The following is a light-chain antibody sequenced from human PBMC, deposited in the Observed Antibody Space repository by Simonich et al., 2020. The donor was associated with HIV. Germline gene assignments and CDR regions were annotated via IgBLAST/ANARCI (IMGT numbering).Light chain of an antibody. Sequence: SYELTQPPSVSVSPGQTARITCSADALPKKYTYWYQQKSGQAPVLVIYEDSKRRSVYPEGFSGSSSGTMATLTISGAQVEDEADYYCHSTDSSGNHRVFGGGTKLTVL. CDR3: HSTDSSGNHRV. J-gene: IGLJ2*01. CDR1: ALPKKY. V-gene: IGLV3-10*01. CDR2: EDS.